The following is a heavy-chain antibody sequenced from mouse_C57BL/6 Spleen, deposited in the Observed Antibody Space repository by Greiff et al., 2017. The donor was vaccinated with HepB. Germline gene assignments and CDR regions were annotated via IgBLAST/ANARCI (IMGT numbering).Heavy chain of an antibody. V-gene: IGHV1-52*01. Sequence: QVQLQQPGAELVRPGSSVKLSCKASGYTFTSYWMHWVKQRPIQGLEWIGNIDPSDSETHYNQKFKDKATLTVDKSSSTAYMTLSRLTSEDSAVYYRARASLGDYGSSYWYFDVWGTGTTVTVSS. CDR3: ARASLGDYGSSYWYFDV. CDR1: GYTFTSYW. CDR2: IDPSDSET. D-gene: IGHD1-1*01. J-gene: IGHJ1*03.